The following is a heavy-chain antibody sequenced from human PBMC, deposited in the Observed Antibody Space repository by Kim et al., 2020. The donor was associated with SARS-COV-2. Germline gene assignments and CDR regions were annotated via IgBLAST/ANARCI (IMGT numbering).Heavy chain of an antibody. J-gene: IGHJ6*02. D-gene: IGHD6-19*01. CDR1: GFTFSDYY. V-gene: IGHV3-11*01. CDR3: ARCHGSSGWPYYYYYYGMDV. CDR2: ISSSGSTI. Sequence: GGSLRLSCAASGFTFSDYYMSWIRQAPGKGLEWVSYISSSGSTIYYADSVKGRFTISRDNAKNSLYLQMNSLRAEDTAVYYCARCHGSSGWPYYYYYYGMDVWGQGTTVTVSS.